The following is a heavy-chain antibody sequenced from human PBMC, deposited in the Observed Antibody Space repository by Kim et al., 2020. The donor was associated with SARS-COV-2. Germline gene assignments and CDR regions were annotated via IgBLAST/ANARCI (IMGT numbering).Heavy chain of an antibody. J-gene: IGHJ5*02. D-gene: IGHD2-2*01. V-gene: IGHV3-23*01. CDR3: ARLGDTSSFMLFD. Sequence: GGSLRLSCEASGFDFDNYAMAWVRQAPGKGLEWVSAIGVTRGATYYADSVKGRFTISRGSLQMNDLGAGDTAVYYCARLGDTSSFMLFD. CDR2: IGVTRGAT. CDR1: GFDFDNYA.